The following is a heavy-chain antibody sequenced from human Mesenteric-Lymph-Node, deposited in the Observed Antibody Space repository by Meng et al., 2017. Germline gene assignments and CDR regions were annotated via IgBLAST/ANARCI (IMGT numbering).Heavy chain of an antibody. V-gene: IGHV3-7*01. Sequence: GESLKISCAASGFTFSAYYMGWVRQTPGKGPEWVANINQHGSETYYVDSLRGRFTISRDNAKNSLYLQMNSLRAEDTAIYYCARGIGDYALFAHWGQGTLVTVSS. J-gene: IGHJ4*02. CDR1: GFTFSAYY. CDR2: INQHGSET. CDR3: ARGIGDYALFAH. D-gene: IGHD4-17*01.